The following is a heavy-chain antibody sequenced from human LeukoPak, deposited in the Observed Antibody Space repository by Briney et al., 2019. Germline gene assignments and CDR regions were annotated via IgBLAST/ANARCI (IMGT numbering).Heavy chain of an antibody. V-gene: IGHV3-11*01. J-gene: IGHJ4*02. CDR1: GFTFSDYF. D-gene: IGHD6-6*01. Sequence: GGSLRLSCAASGFTFSDYFMSWIRQAPGKGLEWVSYISNSGSTIYYAGSVKGRFTISRDNAKNSLYLQMNSLRAEDTAVYYCARDLSSSATFDYWGQGTLVTVSS. CDR2: ISNSGSTI. CDR3: ARDLSSSATFDY.